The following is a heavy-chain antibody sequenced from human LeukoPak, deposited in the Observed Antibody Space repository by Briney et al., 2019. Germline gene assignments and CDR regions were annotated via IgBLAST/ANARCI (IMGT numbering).Heavy chain of an antibody. V-gene: IGHV3-30-3*01. CDR3: ARGLYDYGGFDY. Sequence: PGRSLRLSCVASGFTFSSYAMQWVHQAPGKELEWVAVMSYDGSNKYYADSVKGRFTISRDNSKNTLYLQMNSLRAEDTAVYYCARGLYDYGGFDYWGQGTLVTVSS. CDR1: GFTFSSYA. CDR2: MSYDGSNK. D-gene: IGHD4/OR15-4a*01. J-gene: IGHJ4*02.